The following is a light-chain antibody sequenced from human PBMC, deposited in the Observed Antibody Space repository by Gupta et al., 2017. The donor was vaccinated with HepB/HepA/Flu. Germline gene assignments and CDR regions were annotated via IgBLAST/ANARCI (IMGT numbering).Light chain of an antibody. CDR1: SSNIGSNY. CDR2: RNN. J-gene: IGLJ2*01. CDR3: AAWDDSLSGV. Sequence: QSVMTPPPSASGTPGHRVTSSCSGSSSNIGSNYVYWYQQLPGTAPKLLIYRNNQRPSGVPDRFSGSKAGTAASLAISGLRSEDEADYYCAAWDDSLSGVFGGGTKLTVL. V-gene: IGLV1-47*01.